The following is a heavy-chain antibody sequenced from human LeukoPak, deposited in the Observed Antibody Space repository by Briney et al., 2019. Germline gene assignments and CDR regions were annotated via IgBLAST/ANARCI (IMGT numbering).Heavy chain of an antibody. D-gene: IGHD3-22*01. Sequence: SETLSLTCGVYGGSFSAYYWSWIRQPPGKGLEWIGEVNHSGSTNYNPSLKSRVTISVDTSKNQFSLELSSVTAADTAVYYCARGTYYDSSGYIDYWGQGTLVTVSS. CDR3: ARGTYYDSSGYIDY. CDR2: VNHSGST. CDR1: GGSFSAYY. V-gene: IGHV4-34*01. J-gene: IGHJ4*02.